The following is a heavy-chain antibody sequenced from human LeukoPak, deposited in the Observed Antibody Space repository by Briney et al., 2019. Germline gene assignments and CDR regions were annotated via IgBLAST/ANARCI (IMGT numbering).Heavy chain of an antibody. J-gene: IGHJ4*02. CDR3: ARFPRY. CDR1: GFTFSSYG. V-gene: IGHV3-48*01. D-gene: IGHD6-6*01. Sequence: PGGSLRLSCAASGFTFSSYGMTWVRQAPGKGLEWVSYISSSSSTIYYADSVKGRFTISRDNAKNSLYLQLNSLRAEDTAVYYCARFPRYWGQGTLVIVSS. CDR2: ISSSSSTI.